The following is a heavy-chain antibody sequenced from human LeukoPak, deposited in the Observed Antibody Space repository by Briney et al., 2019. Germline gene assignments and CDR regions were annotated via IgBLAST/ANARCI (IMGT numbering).Heavy chain of an antibody. Sequence: SETLSLTCAVYGGSFSGYYWSWIRQPPGKGLEWIGEINHSGSTNYNPSLKSRVTISVDTSKNQFSLKLSSVTAADTAVYYCASLYSSGWRMDVWGKGTTVTVSS. V-gene: IGHV4-34*01. CDR3: ASLYSSGWRMDV. CDR1: GGSFSGYY. D-gene: IGHD6-19*01. J-gene: IGHJ6*04. CDR2: INHSGST.